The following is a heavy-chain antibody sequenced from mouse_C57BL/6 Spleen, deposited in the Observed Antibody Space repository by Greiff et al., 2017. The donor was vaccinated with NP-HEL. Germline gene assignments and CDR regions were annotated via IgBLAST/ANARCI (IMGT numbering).Heavy chain of an antibody. CDR3: ARAPITTVVAHWYFDV. CDR2: ISSGSSTI. CDR1: GFTFSDYG. J-gene: IGHJ1*03. D-gene: IGHD1-1*01. V-gene: IGHV5-17*01. Sequence: EVQVVESGGGLVKPGGSLKLSCAASGFTFSDYGMHWVRQAPEKGLEWVAYISSGSSTIYYADTVKGRFTISRDNAKNTLFLQMTSLRSEDTAMYYCARAPITTVVAHWYFDVWGTGTTVTVSS.